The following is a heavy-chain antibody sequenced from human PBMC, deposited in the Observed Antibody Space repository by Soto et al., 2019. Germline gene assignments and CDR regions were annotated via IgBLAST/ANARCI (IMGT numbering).Heavy chain of an antibody. CDR1: GGSVSSESHY. CDR2: IYYTGST. D-gene: IGHD3-3*01. Sequence: QVQLQESGPGLVKPSETLSLTRTVSGGSVSSESHYWSWIRQTPGKGLEWIGYIYYTGSTNYNPSPKGRVTMSVDTSRDQVSLRLRSVTRADTAVYYCARDQYDFRSGSYYYAMEVWGQGTKVTVSS. J-gene: IGHJ6*02. V-gene: IGHV4-61*01. CDR3: ARDQYDFRSGSYYYAMEV.